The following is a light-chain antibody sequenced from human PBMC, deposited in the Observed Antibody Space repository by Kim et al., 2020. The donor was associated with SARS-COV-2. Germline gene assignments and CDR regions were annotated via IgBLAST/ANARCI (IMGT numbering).Light chain of an antibody. Sequence: LTQPASVSGSPGQSITISCTGTSSDVGGYNYVSWFQQHPGKAPKLMIYDVSNRPSGVSNRFSGSKSGNTASLTISGLQAEDEADYYCSSYTDSPNYV. CDR1: SSDVGGYNY. CDR3: SSYTDSPNYV. J-gene: IGLJ1*01. CDR2: DVS. V-gene: IGLV2-14*03.